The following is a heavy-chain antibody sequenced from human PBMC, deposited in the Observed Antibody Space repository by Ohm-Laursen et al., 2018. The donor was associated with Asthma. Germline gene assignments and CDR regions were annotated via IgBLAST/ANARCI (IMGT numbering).Heavy chain of an antibody. V-gene: IGHV3-30-3*01. J-gene: IGHJ4*02. D-gene: IGHD3-16*01. CDR3: ARGGGGLY. CDR1: GFTFRSYA. Sequence: SLRLSCSASGFTFRSYAMHWVRQAPGKGLEWVAVGGSYYDGGLKYYADSVNGRFTVSRDDSKNTLYLQMNSLRAEDTAVYYCARGGGGLYWGQGTLVTVSS. CDR2: GGSYYDGGLK.